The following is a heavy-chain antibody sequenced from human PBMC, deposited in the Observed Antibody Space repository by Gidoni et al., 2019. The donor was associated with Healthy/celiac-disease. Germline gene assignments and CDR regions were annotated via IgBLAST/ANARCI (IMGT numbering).Heavy chain of an antibody. V-gene: IGHV3-9*01. D-gene: IGHD3-22*01. J-gene: IGHJ3*02. CDR2: ISWNSGSI. CDR3: AKDRGGDYDSSPGAFDI. Sequence: EVQLVESGGGLVQPGRSLRLSCAASGFTFDVCAMHWVRQAPGKGLEWVSCISWNSGSIGYADSVKGLFNISRDNAKNSLYLQMNSLRAEDTALYYCAKDRGGDYDSSPGAFDIWGQGTMVTVSS. CDR1: GFTFDVCA.